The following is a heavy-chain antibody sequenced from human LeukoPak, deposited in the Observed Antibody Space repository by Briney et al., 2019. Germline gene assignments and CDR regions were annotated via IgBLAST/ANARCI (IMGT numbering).Heavy chain of an antibody. Sequence: ASVTVSCTVSGYTLTELSMHWVRQAPGKGLEWMGGFDPEDGETIYAQKFQGRVTMTEDTSTDTAYMELSSLRSEDTAVYYCATEENYYDSSGYFGYWGQGTLVTVSS. CDR2: FDPEDGET. CDR1: GYTLTELS. D-gene: IGHD3-22*01. V-gene: IGHV1-24*01. CDR3: ATEENYYDSSGYFGY. J-gene: IGHJ4*02.